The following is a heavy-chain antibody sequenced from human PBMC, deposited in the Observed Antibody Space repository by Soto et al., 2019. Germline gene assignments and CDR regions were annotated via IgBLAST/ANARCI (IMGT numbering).Heavy chain of an antibody. D-gene: IGHD3-3*01. CDR3: ARKTYYDFWSGGDDY. CDR2: IYYSGST. J-gene: IGHJ4*02. CDR1: GGSVSSGSYY. Sequence: QVQLQESGPGLVKPSETLSLTCTVSGGSVSSGSYYWSWIRQPPGKGLEWIGYIYYSGSTNYNPSLTRLLTIXXDXSTXHFSLKLSSVTAADTAVYYCARKTYYDFWSGGDDYWGQGTLVTVSS. V-gene: IGHV4-61*03.